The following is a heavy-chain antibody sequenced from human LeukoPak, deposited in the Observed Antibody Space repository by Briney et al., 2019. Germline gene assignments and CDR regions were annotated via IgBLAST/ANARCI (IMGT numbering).Heavy chain of an antibody. D-gene: IGHD5-24*01. CDR1: GGSISSYY. CDR2: IYYSGST. Sequence: SETLSHTCTVSGGSISSYYWSWIRQPPGKGLEWIGYIYYSGSTNYNPSLKSRVTISVDTSKNQFSLKLSSVTAADTAVYYCARDLGDGYNSNWFDPWGQGTLVTVSS. J-gene: IGHJ5*02. V-gene: IGHV4-59*01. CDR3: ARDLGDGYNSNWFDP.